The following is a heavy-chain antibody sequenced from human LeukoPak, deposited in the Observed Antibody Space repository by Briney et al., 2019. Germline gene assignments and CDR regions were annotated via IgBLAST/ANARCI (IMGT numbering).Heavy chain of an antibody. Sequence: SETLSLTCTVSGGSISSYYWSWIRQPPGKGLEWIGYIYYSGSTSYNPSLKSRVTISVDTSKKQFSLKLSSVTAADTTFYYCARYIVSYPHDAFDIWGQGTMVTVSS. CDR2: IYYSGST. D-gene: IGHD1-26*01. J-gene: IGHJ3*02. CDR3: ARYIVSYPHDAFDI. V-gene: IGHV4-59*01. CDR1: GGSISSYY.